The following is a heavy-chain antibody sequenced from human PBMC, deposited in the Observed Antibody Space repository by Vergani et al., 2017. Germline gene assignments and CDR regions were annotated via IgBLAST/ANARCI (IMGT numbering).Heavy chain of an antibody. D-gene: IGHD3-10*02. V-gene: IGHV3-23*01. CDR3: AGPPTYYYVRGAFDI. J-gene: IGHJ3*02. Sequence: EVQLLESGGGLVQPGGSLRLSCAASGFTFSSYAMSWVRQAPGKGLEWVSAISGSGGSTYYADSVKGRFTISRANSKNTLYLKMNSLRAEDTAVYYCAGPPTYYYVRGAFDIWGQGTIVTVSS. CDR2: ISGSGGST. CDR1: GFTFSSYA.